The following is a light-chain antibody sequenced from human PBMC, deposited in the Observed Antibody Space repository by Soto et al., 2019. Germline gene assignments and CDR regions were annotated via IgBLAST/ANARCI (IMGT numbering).Light chain of an antibody. CDR1: QSVSSSY. J-gene: IGKJ4*01. CDR2: GAS. V-gene: IGKV3-20*01. Sequence: EIVLTQSPGTLSLSPGERATLSCRASQSVSSSYLAWYQQKPGQAPRLLIYGASSRATGIPDRFSGSGSGTDFTLTLSRLEPEDFGVYYCQQYGSSPAFTFGGGTKVEIK. CDR3: QQYGSSPAFT.